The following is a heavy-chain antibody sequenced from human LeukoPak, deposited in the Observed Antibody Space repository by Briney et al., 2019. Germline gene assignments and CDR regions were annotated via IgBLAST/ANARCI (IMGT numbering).Heavy chain of an antibody. V-gene: IGHV4-59*01. CDR2: ICYSGST. D-gene: IGHD6-19*01. CDR3: ARDLITVAGTDYGMDV. CDR1: GGSISSYY. Sequence: SETLSLTCTVSGGSISSYYWSWIRQPPGKGLEWIGYICYSGSTNYNPSLKSRVTISVDTSKNQFSLKLSSVTAADTAVYYCARDLITVAGTDYGMDVWGHGTTVTVSS. J-gene: IGHJ6*02.